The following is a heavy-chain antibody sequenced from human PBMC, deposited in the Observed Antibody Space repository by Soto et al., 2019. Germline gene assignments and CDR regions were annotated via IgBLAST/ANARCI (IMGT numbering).Heavy chain of an antibody. CDR3: ARDEGRQAFAI. Sequence: QVQLVQSGAEVKKPGSSVKVSCKASGGTFSSYTISWVRQAPGQGLEWMGRIIPILGLANYAQKFQGRVTITADKSTSTAYLELSSLRSEDTAVYYCARDEGRQAFAIWGQGTMVTVSS. CDR1: GGTFSSYT. J-gene: IGHJ3*02. CDR2: IIPILGLA. V-gene: IGHV1-69*08.